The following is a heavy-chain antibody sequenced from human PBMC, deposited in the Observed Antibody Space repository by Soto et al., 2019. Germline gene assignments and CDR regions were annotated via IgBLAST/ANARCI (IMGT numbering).Heavy chain of an antibody. J-gene: IGHJ6*02. Sequence: QVQLVESGGGVVQPGRSLRLSCAASGFTFSSYGMHWVRQAPGKGLEWVAVIWYDGSNKYYADSVKGRFTISRDNSKNTLYLQMNSLRAEDTAVYYCARDLAEKWLLSYYYGMDVWRQGTTVTVSS. D-gene: IGHD6-19*01. CDR3: ARDLAEKWLLSYYYGMDV. CDR2: IWYDGSNK. CDR1: GFTFSSYG. V-gene: IGHV3-33*01.